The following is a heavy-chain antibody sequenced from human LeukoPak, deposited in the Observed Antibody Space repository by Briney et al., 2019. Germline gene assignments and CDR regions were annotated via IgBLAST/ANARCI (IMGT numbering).Heavy chain of an antibody. CDR3: ARVRDGYLLDY. CDR2: IYYSGST. CDR1: GGSISSYY. D-gene: IGHD5-24*01. J-gene: IGHJ4*02. V-gene: IGHV4-59*12. Sequence: SETLSLTCTVSGGSISSYYWSWIRQPPGKGLEWIGYIYYSGSTNYNPSLKSRVTISVDTSKNQFSLKLSSVTAADTAVYYCARVRDGYLLDYWGQGTLVTVSS.